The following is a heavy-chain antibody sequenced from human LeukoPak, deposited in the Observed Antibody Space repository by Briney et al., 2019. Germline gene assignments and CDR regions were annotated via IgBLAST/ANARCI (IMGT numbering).Heavy chain of an antibody. J-gene: IGHJ4*02. CDR2: IKQDGSEK. D-gene: IGHD1-26*01. Sequence: AGGSLRLSCAASGFTFSSYGMHWVRQAPGKGLEWVANIKQDGSEKYYVDSVKGRFTISRDNAKNSLYLQMNSLRAEDTAVYYCARDPVGATDYWGQGTLVTVSS. V-gene: IGHV3-7*01. CDR1: GFTFSSYG. CDR3: ARDPVGATDY.